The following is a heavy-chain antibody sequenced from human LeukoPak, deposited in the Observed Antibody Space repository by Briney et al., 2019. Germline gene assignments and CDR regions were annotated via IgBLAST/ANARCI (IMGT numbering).Heavy chain of an antibody. CDR1: GFTFDDYG. Sequence: GGSLRLSCAASGFTFDDYGMSWVRQAPGKGLEWVSGINWNGGSTGYADSVKGRFTISRGNAKNSLYLQMNSLRAEDTALYYCARDVAAAGTGYFDYWGQGTLVTVSS. V-gene: IGHV3-20*04. D-gene: IGHD6-13*01. J-gene: IGHJ4*02. CDR2: INWNGGST. CDR3: ARDVAAAGTGYFDY.